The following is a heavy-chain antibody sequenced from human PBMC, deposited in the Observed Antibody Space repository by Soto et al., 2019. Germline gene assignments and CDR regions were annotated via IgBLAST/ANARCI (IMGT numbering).Heavy chain of an antibody. V-gene: IGHV3-30-3*01. D-gene: IGHD3-10*02. J-gene: IGHJ4*02. CDR1: GFNFNRYA. CDR3: ARPRFYDRPKYFLEY. CDR2: LSLDGSTE. Sequence: QVQLVESGGGVVQPGRSLRLSCAASGFNFNRYAMHWVRQAPGKGLEWVALLSLDGSTESYADSVKGRFTISRDNSKNTLYLQMTSLRPGDTAVDYCARPRFYDRPKYFLEYWGQRTLVTVSA.